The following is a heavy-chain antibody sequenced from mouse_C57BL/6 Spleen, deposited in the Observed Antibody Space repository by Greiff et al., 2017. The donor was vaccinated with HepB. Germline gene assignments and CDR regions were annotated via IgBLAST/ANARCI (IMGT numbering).Heavy chain of an antibody. J-gene: IGHJ1*03. V-gene: IGHV1-52*01. D-gene: IGHD1-1*01. CDR2: IDPSDSET. Sequence: QVQLQQPGAELVRPGSSVKLSCKASGYTFTSYWMHWVKQRPIQGLEWIGNIDPSDSETHYNQKFKDKATLTVDKSSSTAYMQLSSLTSEDYAVYYCARDYYGTGWYFDVWGTGTTVTVSS. CDR3: ARDYYGTGWYFDV. CDR1: GYTFTSYW.